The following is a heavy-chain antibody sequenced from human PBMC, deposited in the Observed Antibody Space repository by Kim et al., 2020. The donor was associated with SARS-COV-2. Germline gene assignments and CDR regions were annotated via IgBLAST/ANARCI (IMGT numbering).Heavy chain of an antibody. CDR3: ARGNDGAAVGRDAYYYDSSDYYYYYGMDV. CDR1: GGSISSGGYY. CDR2: IYYSGST. Sequence: SETLSLTRTVSGGSISSGGYYWSWIRQHPGKGLEWIGYIYYSGSTYYNPSLKSRVTISVDTSKNQFSLKLSSVTAADTAVYYCARGNDGAAVGRDAYYYDSSDYYYYYGMDVWGQGTTVTVSS. V-gene: IGHV4-31*03. D-gene: IGHD3-22*01. J-gene: IGHJ6*02.